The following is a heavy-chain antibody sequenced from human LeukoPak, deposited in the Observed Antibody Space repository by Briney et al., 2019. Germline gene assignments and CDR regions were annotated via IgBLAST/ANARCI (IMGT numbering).Heavy chain of an antibody. CDR2: IYYSGTT. CDR1: RFTFSSYS. CDR3: ARHEAQDFDY. Sequence: GSLRLSCAASRFTFSSYSMNWIRQPPGKGLEWIGSIYYSGTTYYSSSLKSRVIISVDTSKNQFSLKLSSVTATDTAVYYCARHEAQDFDYWGQGTLVTVSS. V-gene: IGHV4-59*04. J-gene: IGHJ4*02.